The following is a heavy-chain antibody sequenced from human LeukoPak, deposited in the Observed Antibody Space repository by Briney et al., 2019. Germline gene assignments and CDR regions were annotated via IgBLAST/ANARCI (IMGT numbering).Heavy chain of an antibody. CDR2: IDKKDKGYATAT. V-gene: IGHV3-73*01. D-gene: IGHD1-26*01. J-gene: IGHJ5*02. CDR3: TRDSGTYNWFDP. Sequence: GGSLRLSCAASGFTFSGSAIHWVRQSSGKGLEWVGQIDKKDKGYATATAYAASVKGRFTISRDDSINTAYLQMKSLKTEDTALYYCTRDSGTYNWFDPWGEGTLVTVSS. CDR1: GFTFSGSA.